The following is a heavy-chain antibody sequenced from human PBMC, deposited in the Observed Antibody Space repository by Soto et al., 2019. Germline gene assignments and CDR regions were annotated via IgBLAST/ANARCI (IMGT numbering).Heavy chain of an antibody. V-gene: IGHV3-7*01. CDR2: IKQDGSKQ. CDR1: GFTFSSYW. Sequence: EVQLVESGGGLVQPGGSLRLSCAASGFTFSSYWMSWVRQAPVKGLEWVGNIKQDGSKQNYVDFVKGRFTISRDNANNSLYLQMNSLRAEDTAVYYCARIASTGRGWDVWGQGTTVVVSS. CDR3: ARIASTGRGWDV. J-gene: IGHJ6*02. D-gene: IGHD6-13*01.